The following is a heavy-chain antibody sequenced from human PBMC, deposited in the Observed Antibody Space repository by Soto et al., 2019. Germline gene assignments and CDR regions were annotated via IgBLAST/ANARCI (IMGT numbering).Heavy chain of an antibody. V-gene: IGHV3-15*01. CDR2: IKSKSDGETV. Sequence: EVQLVESGGGSVKPGGSLRLSCAASGLTFSNVWMTWVRQAPGKGLEWVGRIKSKSDGETVDVAAPVKARFTISRDDSKNTVFLEMNSLKSEDTALYYCAITAMINRDSSTSFDYWGRGTQVTVSS. J-gene: IGHJ4*02. D-gene: IGHD5-18*01. CDR3: AITAMINRDSSTSFDY. CDR1: GLTFSNVW.